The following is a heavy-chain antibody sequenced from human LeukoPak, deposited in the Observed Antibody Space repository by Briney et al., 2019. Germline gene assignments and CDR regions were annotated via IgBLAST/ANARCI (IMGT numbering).Heavy chain of an antibody. CDR2: ISWNSGSI. CDR1: GFTFDDYA. CDR3: AKKGSGSYYSAFDI. Sequence: GGSLRLSCAASGFTFDDYAMHWVRQAPGKGLEWVSGISWNSGSIGYADSVKGRFTISRDNAKNSLYLQMNSLRAEDTALCYCAKKGSGSYYSAFDIWGQGTMVTVSS. J-gene: IGHJ3*02. V-gene: IGHV3-9*01. D-gene: IGHD3-10*01.